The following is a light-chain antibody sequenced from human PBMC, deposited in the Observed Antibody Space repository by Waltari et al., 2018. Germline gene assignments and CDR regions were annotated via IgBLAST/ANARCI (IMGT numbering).Light chain of an antibody. CDR1: QSVSSTY. CDR3: QQYGRSPPVT. J-gene: IGKJ3*01. Sequence: EIVMTQSPVSLSLSPGERATLSCRASQSVSSTYLAWYQQKPGQAPRLPIYAGSGRATGVPHRFSGSGSGTDFTLTTSRLEPEDSAVYYCQQYGRSPPVTFGPGTKVDIK. CDR2: AGS. V-gene: IGKV3-20*01.